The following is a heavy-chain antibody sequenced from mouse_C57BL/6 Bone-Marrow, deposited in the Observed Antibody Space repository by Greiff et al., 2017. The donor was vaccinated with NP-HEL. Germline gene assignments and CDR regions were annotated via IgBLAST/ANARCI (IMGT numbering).Heavy chain of an antibody. D-gene: IGHD2-4*01. CDR1: GYTFTSYT. V-gene: IGHV1-4*01. CDR3: ARADYDYDWYFDV. Sequence: VQLQQSGAELARPRASVKMSCKASGYTFTSYTMHWVKQRPGQGLEWIGYINPSSGYTKYNQKFKDKATLTADKSSSTAYMQLSSLTSEDSAVYYCARADYDYDWYFDVWGTGTTVTVSS. CDR2: INPSSGYT. J-gene: IGHJ1*03.